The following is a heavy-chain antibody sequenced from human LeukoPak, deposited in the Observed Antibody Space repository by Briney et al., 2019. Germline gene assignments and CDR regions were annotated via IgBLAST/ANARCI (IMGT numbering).Heavy chain of an antibody. J-gene: IGHJ4*02. D-gene: IGHD2-2*01. Sequence: GGSLRLSCAASGFTFSSYGMHWVRQAPGKGLEWVAVISYDGSNKYYADSVKGRFTISRDNSKNTLYLQMNSLRAEDTAVYYCAKDFSRTVYCSSTSCYSDYWGQGTLVTVSS. CDR3: AKDFSRTVYCSSTSCYSDY. V-gene: IGHV3-30*18. CDR1: GFTFSSYG. CDR2: ISYDGSNK.